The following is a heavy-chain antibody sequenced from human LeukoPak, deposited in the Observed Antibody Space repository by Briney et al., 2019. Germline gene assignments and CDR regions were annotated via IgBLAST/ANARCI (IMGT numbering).Heavy chain of an antibody. Sequence: PSETLSLTCSISGGSISSSIYYWGWIRQPPGKGLDWIGSIYYSGSTYYNPSLKSRVTISVHTSKNQFSLKLRSVTAADTAVYYCAKFTHCPNGVCYWRPYDYGDSHYPYSMDVWGKGTTVTVSS. CDR2: IYYSGST. D-gene: IGHD2-8*01. V-gene: IGHV4-39*01. CDR3: AKFTHCPNGVCYWRPYDYGDSHYPYSMDV. CDR1: GGSISSSIYY. J-gene: IGHJ6*03.